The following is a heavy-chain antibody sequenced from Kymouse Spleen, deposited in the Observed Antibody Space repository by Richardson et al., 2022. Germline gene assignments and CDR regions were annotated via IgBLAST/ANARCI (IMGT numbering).Heavy chain of an antibody. CDR1: GGSFSGYY. Sequence: QVQLQQWGAGLLKPSETLSLTCAVYGGSFSGYYWSWIRQPPGKGLEWIGEINHSGSTNYNPSLKSRVTISVDTSKNQFSLKLSSVTAADTAVYYCARFGWYYYYYGMDVWGQGTTVTVSS. CDR3: ARFGWYYYYYGMDV. D-gene: IGHD6-19*01. J-gene: IGHJ6*02. V-gene: IGHV4-34*01. CDR2: INHSGST.